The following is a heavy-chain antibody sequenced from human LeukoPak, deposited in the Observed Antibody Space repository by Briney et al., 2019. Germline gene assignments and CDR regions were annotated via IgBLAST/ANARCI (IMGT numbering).Heavy chain of an antibody. J-gene: IGHJ4*02. CDR2: ISGSGGST. Sequence: GGSPRLSCAASGFTFSSYAMSWVRQAPGKGLEWVSAISGSGGSTYYADSVKGRFTISRDNSKNTLYLQMNSLRAEDTAVYYCAKFIPHIVVVTYFDYWGQGTLVTVSS. V-gene: IGHV3-23*01. CDR1: GFTFSSYA. D-gene: IGHD2-21*02. CDR3: AKFIPHIVVVTYFDY.